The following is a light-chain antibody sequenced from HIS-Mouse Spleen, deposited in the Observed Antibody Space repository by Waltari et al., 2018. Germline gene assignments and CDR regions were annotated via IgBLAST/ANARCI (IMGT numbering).Light chain of an antibody. CDR2: EVS. V-gene: IGLV2-8*01. CDR3: QAWDSSTAV. J-gene: IGLJ1*01. CDR1: SSDVGGSNY. Sequence: QSALTQPPSASGSPGQSVTISCTGTSSDVGGSNYVSWYQQHPGKAPKLMIYEVSKRPSGSPERFSGSNSGNTATLTISGTQAMDEADYYCQAWDSSTAVFGTGTKVTVL.